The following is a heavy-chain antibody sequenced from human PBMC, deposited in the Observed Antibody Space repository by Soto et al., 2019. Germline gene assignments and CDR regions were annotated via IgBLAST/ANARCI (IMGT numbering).Heavy chain of an antibody. J-gene: IGHJ4*02. CDR1: GYTFTSYG. V-gene: IGHV1-18*01. D-gene: IGHD1-1*01. Sequence: QVHLVQSGAEVKKPGASVKVSCKASGYTFTSYGITWVRQAPGQGLEWMGWISAHNGNTDSAQKLQGRVIVTRDTSTSTAYMELRSLSSVATAVYYCARGRYGDYWGQGALVTVSS. CDR3: ARGRYGDY. CDR2: ISAHNGNT.